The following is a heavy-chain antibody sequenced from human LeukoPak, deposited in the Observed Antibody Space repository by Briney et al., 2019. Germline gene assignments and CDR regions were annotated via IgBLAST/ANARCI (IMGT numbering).Heavy chain of an antibody. CDR2: INPNSGGT. Sequence: ASVKVSCKASGYTFTGYYMHWVRQAPGQGLEWMGWINPNSGGTNYAQKFQGRVTMTRDTSISTAYMELSRLTSDDTAVYYCARDAIVRDYSNSDYWGQGTLVTVSS. V-gene: IGHV1-2*02. CDR1: GYTFTGYY. J-gene: IGHJ4*02. D-gene: IGHD4-11*01. CDR3: ARDAIVRDYSNSDY.